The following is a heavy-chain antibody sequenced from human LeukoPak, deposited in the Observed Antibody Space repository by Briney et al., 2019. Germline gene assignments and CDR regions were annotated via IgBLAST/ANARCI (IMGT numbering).Heavy chain of an antibody. V-gene: IGHV1-8*01. J-gene: IGHJ5*02. CDR3: VKAAITLTLNADWFEP. Sequence: GASVRVSFKASGYTFTDYEINWVRQATGQGLEWMGWMNPRNGNTAYAQKFQGRVTMTRDTSITTAYLELSSLTSDDTAVYYCVKAAITLTLNADWFEPWGQGTLVTVSS. CDR1: GYTFTDYE. CDR2: MNPRNGNT. D-gene: IGHD5-18*01.